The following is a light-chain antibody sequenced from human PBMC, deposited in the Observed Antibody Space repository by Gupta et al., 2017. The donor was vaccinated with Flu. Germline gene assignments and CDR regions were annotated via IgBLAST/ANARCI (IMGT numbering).Light chain of an antibody. CDR3: QQTYSTLWT. J-gene: IGKJ1*01. Sequence: DIQMTQSTSSLSASVGDRVTITCRASQNIGNYLNWYQQRPGKAPNLLIYAASSLQTGVPSRFSGSGSVTDFTLTISSLQPEDFATYYCQQTYSTLWTFGQGTKVDIK. CDR2: AAS. CDR1: QNIGNY. V-gene: IGKV1-39*01.